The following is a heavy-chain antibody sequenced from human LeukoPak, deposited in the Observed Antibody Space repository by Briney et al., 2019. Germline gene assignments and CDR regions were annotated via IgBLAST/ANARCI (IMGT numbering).Heavy chain of an antibody. J-gene: IGHJ3*02. CDR3: ARGVLRYFDWAFEGIDDAFDI. D-gene: IGHD3-9*01. V-gene: IGHV4-59*01. Sequence: PSETLSLTCTVSGGSISSYYWSWNRQPPGKGLEWIGYIYYSGSTNYNPSLKSRVTISVDTSKNQFSLKLSSVTAADTAVYYCARGVLRYFDWAFEGIDDAFDIWGQGTMVTVSS. CDR2: IYYSGST. CDR1: GGSISSYY.